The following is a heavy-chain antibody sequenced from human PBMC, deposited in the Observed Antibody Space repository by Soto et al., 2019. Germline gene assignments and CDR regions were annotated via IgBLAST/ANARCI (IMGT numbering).Heavy chain of an antibody. CDR2: ISAHTGSS. D-gene: IGHD3-22*01. CDR3: ARAFFYQGSDSRGYSFDAFDF. Sequence: QVQLVQSGAEVKKPGASVKVSCKASGYTFTSSGMSWVRQAPGQGLEWMGWISAHTGSSEYAQRFQGRVTMTTDRSTSTAYMALRSLRSDDTAVYDCARAFFYQGSDSRGYSFDAFDFWGPGTLVTVSS. J-gene: IGHJ3*01. CDR1: GYTFTSSG. V-gene: IGHV1-18*01.